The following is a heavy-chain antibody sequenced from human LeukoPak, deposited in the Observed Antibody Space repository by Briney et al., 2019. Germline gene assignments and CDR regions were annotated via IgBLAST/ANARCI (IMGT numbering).Heavy chain of an antibody. V-gene: IGHV1-8*01. D-gene: IGHD2-2*01. J-gene: IGHJ6*02. Sequence: AASVKVSCKASGYTFTSYDFNWVRQATGQRPEWMGWMSPNSGDTGYAQKFQDRVTMTRNTSISTAYMELSSLRSDDTAVYYCAREDIVVVPAAHYYYYGMDVWGQGTTVTVSS. CDR1: GYTFTSYD. CDR2: MSPNSGDT. CDR3: AREDIVVVPAAHYYYYGMDV.